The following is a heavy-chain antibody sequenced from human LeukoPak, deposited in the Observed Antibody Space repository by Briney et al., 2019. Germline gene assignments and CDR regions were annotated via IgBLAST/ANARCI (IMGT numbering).Heavy chain of an antibody. CDR3: AREFQDYSSGWYRVDY. CDR1: GDSVSSYSAA. D-gene: IGHD6-19*01. J-gene: IGHJ4*02. V-gene: IGHV6-1*01. CDR2: TYYRSKWYN. Sequence: SQTLSLTCAISGDSVSSYSAAWNWIRQSPSRGLEWLGRTYYRSKWYNDYAVSVKSRITINPDTSKNQFSLQLNSVTPEDTAVYYCAREFQDYSSGWYRVDYWGQGTLVTVSS.